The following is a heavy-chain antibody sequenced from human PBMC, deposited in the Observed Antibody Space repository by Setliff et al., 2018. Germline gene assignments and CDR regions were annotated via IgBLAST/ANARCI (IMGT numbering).Heavy chain of an antibody. D-gene: IGHD2-15*01. J-gene: IGHJ3*02. CDR3: ARNTLGPDIVVVVAATPNAFDI. CDR1: GYTFTTYG. Sequence: ASVKVSCKASGYTFTTYGVAWVRQAPGQGLEWLGWISGYNGNTNYAQRFQGRVTTTIDTSTNTAYMELSSLRSEDTAVYYCARNTLGPDIVVVVAATPNAFDIWGQGTMVTVSS. V-gene: IGHV1-18*01. CDR2: ISGYNGNT.